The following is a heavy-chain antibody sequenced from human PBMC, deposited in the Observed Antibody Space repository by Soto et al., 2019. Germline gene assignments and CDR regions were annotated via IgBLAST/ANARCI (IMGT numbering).Heavy chain of an antibody. Sequence: GGSLILSCAASGFTFSSYAMSWVRQAPGKGLEWVSSINDSGGATYYADSVKGRFTISRDNSKNTLYLQMNSLRAEDTAVYYCAKPIAARAYYGMDVWGQGTTVTVSS. J-gene: IGHJ6*02. CDR3: AKPIAARAYYGMDV. CDR2: INDSGGAT. V-gene: IGHV3-23*01. CDR1: GFTFSSYA. D-gene: IGHD6-6*01.